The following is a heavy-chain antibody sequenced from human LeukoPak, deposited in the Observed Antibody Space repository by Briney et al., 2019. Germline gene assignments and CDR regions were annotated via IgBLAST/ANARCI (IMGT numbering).Heavy chain of an antibody. D-gene: IGHD3-10*01. J-gene: IGHJ6*02. CDR1: GGSISSYY. Sequence: SETLSLTCTVSGGSISSYYWSWIRQPPGKGLEWIGYIYYSGSTNYNPSLKSRVTISVDTSKNQFSLKLSSVTAADTAVYYCAAQGFTYYYYGMDVWGQGTTVTVSS. CDR3: AAQGFTYYYYGMDV. V-gene: IGHV4-59*01. CDR2: IYYSGST.